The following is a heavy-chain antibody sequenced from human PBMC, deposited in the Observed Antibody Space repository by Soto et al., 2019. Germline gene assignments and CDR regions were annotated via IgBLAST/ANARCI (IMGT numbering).Heavy chain of an antibody. CDR1: GFTFSSYW. CDR2: VKPDGSEK. Sequence: GGSLRLSCAAAGFTFSSYWMSWVRQAPGKGLEWVANVKPDGSEKWYVDSVKGRFTISRDNAKNSLYLQMNSLRVEDTAVYYCARGDYYDTSGPFSDAFDIWGQGTMVTVSS. J-gene: IGHJ3*02. V-gene: IGHV3-7*02. CDR3: ARGDYYDTSGPFSDAFDI. D-gene: IGHD3-22*01.